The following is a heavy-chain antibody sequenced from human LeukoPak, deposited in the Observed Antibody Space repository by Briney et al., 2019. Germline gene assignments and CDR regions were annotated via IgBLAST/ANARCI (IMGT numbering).Heavy chain of an antibody. J-gene: IGHJ4*02. D-gene: IGHD3-22*01. CDR2: INHSGST. CDR3: ARVVPITMIVVAYFDY. CDR1: GGSFSGYY. Sequence: SETLSLTCAVYGGSFSGYYWSWIRQPPGKGLEWIGEINHSGSTNYNPPLKSRVTISVDTSKNQFSLKLSSVTAADTAVYYCARVVPITMIVVAYFDYWGQGTLVTVSS. V-gene: IGHV4-34*01.